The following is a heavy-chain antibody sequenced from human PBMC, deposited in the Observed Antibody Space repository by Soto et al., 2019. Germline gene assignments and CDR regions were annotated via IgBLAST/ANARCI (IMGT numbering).Heavy chain of an antibody. Sequence: EVQLVESGGGLVQPGRSLRLSCAASGFTFDDYAMHWVRQAPGKGLEWVSGISWNSGSIGYADSVKGRFTISRGNAKNSLYLQMDSLRAEDTGLYYCAKGLSVDSSGTYYFDYWGQGTLVTVSS. CDR3: AKGLSVDSSGTYYFDY. D-gene: IGHD6-19*01. J-gene: IGHJ4*02. V-gene: IGHV3-9*01. CDR1: GFTFDDYA. CDR2: ISWNSGSI.